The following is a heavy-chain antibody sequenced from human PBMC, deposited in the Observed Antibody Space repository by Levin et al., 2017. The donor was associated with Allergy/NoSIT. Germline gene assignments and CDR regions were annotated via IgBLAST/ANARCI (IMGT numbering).Heavy chain of an antibody. CDR1: GGSIGPNSYY. V-gene: IGHV4-39*01. CDR3: ARSYYDILTGYYFDY. D-gene: IGHD3-9*01. J-gene: IGHJ4*02. Sequence: SETLSLTCTVSGGSIGPNSYYWNWIRQSPGKGLEWIGSIHYSGSTYYNPSLKSRITIFEDTSKNRFSMQLSSVTATDTAVYYCARSYYDILTGYYFDYWGQGTLVTVSS. CDR2: IHYSGST.